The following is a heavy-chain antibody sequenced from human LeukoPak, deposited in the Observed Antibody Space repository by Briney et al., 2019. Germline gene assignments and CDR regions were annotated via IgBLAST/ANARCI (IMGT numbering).Heavy chain of an antibody. CDR2: ISSSGSTI. V-gene: IGHV3-48*04. CDR3: AALEITTIGGV. Sequence: GGSLRLSCASSGFTFSSYWMSWVRQAPGKGLEWVSYISSSGSTIYYADAVKGRFTISRDNAKNSLYLQMHSLRAADAAAFYCAALEITTIGGVWGKGTTVTISS. J-gene: IGHJ6*04. CDR1: GFTFSSYW. D-gene: IGHD3-10*02.